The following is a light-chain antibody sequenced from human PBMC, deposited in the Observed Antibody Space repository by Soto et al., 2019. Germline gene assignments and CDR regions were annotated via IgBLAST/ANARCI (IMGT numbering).Light chain of an antibody. CDR2: AAS. J-gene: IGKJ1*01. V-gene: IGKV1-39*01. CDR1: QSISTY. CDR3: QQSYSTPRT. Sequence: DIPMTQTPNSLSAYVGDRVTITFRASQSISTYLNWYQQNPGKAPKLLIYAASSLQSGVPSRFSGSGSGTDFTLTISSLQPEDFATYYCQQSYSTPRTFGQGTKV.